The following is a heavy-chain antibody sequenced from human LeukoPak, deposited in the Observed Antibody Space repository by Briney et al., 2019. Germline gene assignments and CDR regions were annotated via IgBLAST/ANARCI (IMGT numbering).Heavy chain of an antibody. CDR3: AREFGGRVPRWLQFNDFPDAFDI. J-gene: IGHJ3*02. CDR2: IYYSGST. V-gene: IGHV4-59*01. Sequence: SDTLSLTCTVSGGSISSYYWSWIRQPPGKGLEWIGYIYYSGSTNYNPSLKSRVTISVDTSKNQFSLKLSSVTAADTAVYYCAREFGGRVPRWLQFNDFPDAFDIWGQGTMVTVSS. D-gene: IGHD5-24*01. CDR1: GGSISSYY.